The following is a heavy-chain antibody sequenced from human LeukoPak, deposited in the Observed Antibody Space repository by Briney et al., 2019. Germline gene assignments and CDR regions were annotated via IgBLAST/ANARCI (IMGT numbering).Heavy chain of an antibody. J-gene: IGHJ6*03. Sequence: GASVKVSCKASGYTFTSYYMHWVRQAPGQGLAWMGIINPSGGSTSYAQKFQGRVTMTRDTSTSTVYMELSSLRSEDTAVYYCARAGYGGNYYYYYYMDVWGKGTTVTVSS. CDR1: GYTFTSYY. CDR3: ARAGYGGNYYYYYYMDV. V-gene: IGHV1-46*01. CDR2: INPSGGST. D-gene: IGHD4-23*01.